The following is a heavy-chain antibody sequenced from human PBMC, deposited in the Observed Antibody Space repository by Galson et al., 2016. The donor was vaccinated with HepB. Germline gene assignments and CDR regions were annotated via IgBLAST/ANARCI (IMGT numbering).Heavy chain of an antibody. CDR1: GFTVSNNY. V-gene: IGHV3-53*01. CDR3: ARDPGFRNGMNV. J-gene: IGHJ6*02. Sequence: SLRLSCAVSGFTVSNNYMSWVRQAPGKGLEWLPVSYGDGSTYYAESVRGRFTISRDNSKNSVFLQMNNLRAEDTAVYYCARDPGFRNGMNVWGQGTTVTVSS. CDR2: SYGDGST.